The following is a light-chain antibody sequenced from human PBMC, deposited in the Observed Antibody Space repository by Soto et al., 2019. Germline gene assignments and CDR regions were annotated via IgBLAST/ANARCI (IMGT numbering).Light chain of an antibody. CDR2: DAS. V-gene: IGKV1-5*01. J-gene: IGKJ4*01. Sequence: DIQMTQSPSTLSASVGDRVTITCRASQNIGTSLAWYQQTPGKAPKLLISDASTLESGVPSRFGGSGSGTEFTLSITSLQPNDFATYYCQQYNSYPLTFGGGTKVDIK. CDR1: QNIGTS. CDR3: QQYNSYPLT.